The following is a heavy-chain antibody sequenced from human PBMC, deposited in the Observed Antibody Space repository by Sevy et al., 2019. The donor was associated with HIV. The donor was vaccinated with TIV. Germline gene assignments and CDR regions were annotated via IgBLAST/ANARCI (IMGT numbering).Heavy chain of an antibody. Sequence: GGSLRLSCAVSGFTVNTYAMSWVRQAPGKGLEWVALINNSGGSTDYADSVRGRFSIPRDNPNVYLEMNSLRVEDTAVYYCVKERVGYISSWYYFDYWGQGTLVTVSS. D-gene: IGHD6-13*01. CDR2: INNSGGST. V-gene: IGHV3-23*01. J-gene: IGHJ4*02. CDR3: VKERVGYISSWYYFDY. CDR1: GFTVNTYA.